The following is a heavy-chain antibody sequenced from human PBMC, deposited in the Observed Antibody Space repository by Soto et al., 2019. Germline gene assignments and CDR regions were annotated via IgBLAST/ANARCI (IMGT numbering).Heavy chain of an antibody. CDR3: ARAGDYDILTGYYNWFDP. D-gene: IGHD3-9*01. CDR2: IIPILGIA. CDR1: GGTFSSYT. Sequence: ASVKVSCKASGGTFSSYTISWVRQAPGQGLEWMGRIIPILGIANYAQKFQGRVTITADKSTSTAYMELSSLRSEDTAVCYCARAGDYDILTGYYNWFDPWGQGTLVTVSS. V-gene: IGHV1-69*02. J-gene: IGHJ5*02.